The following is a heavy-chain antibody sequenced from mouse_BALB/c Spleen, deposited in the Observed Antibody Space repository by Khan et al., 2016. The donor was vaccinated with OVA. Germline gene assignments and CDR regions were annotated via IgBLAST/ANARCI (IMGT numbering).Heavy chain of an antibody. Sequence: EVQLQESGPGLVKPSQSLSLTCTVTGYSITSNYAWNWIRQFPGNKLEWMGYISYSDSTSYNPSLKSRISITRDTSKNQFFLQLNSVTTEDTATYYYARGNYDGYAMDYWGQGTSVTVSS. CDR2: ISYSDST. V-gene: IGHV3-2*02. D-gene: IGHD2-4*01. CDR1: GYSITSNYA. CDR3: ARGNYDGYAMDY. J-gene: IGHJ4*01.